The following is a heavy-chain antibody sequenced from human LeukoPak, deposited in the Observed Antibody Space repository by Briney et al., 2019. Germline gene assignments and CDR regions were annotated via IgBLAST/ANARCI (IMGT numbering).Heavy chain of an antibody. V-gene: IGHV1-18*01. J-gene: IGHJ4*02. Sequence: PLASVKVSCKASGYTFTSYGIIWVRQAPGQGLEWMGWISAYYGNTNYAQKLQDRVTMTTDTSTSTAYMELRSLRSDDTAVYYCARAESGSMTTVTTVDYWGQGTLVTVSS. CDR1: GYTFTSYG. CDR2: ISAYYGNT. D-gene: IGHD4-17*01. CDR3: ARAESGSMTTVTTVDY.